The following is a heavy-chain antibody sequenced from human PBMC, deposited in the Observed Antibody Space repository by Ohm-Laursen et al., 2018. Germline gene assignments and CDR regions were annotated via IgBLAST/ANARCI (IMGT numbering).Heavy chain of an antibody. CDR3: AREYVDSMTYYGMDV. J-gene: IGHJ6*02. CDR1: GYTFTSYY. D-gene: IGHD3-9*01. V-gene: IGHV1-46*01. CDR2: INPSDGSI. Sequence: ASVKASCKASGYTFTSYYMHWVRQAPGQGLEWMGIINPSDGSISYAQKFQGRVTMTRDTSTSTVYMELSSLRSEDTAVYYCAREYVDSMTYYGMDVWGQGTTVTVSS.